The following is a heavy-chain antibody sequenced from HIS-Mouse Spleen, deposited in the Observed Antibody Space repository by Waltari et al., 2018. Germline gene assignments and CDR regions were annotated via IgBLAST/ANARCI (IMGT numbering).Heavy chain of an antibody. Sequence: QLQLQESGPGLVKPSETLSLTCTVSGGSISSSSYYWGWIRQPPGKGLEGIGCIYVSGSTYYSPSLKSRVTISVDTSKNQFSLKLISVTAADTAVYYCAREIPYSSSWYDWYFDLWGRGTLVTVSS. CDR1: GGSISSSSYY. J-gene: IGHJ2*01. CDR3: AREIPYSSSWYDWYFDL. CDR2: IYVSGST. V-gene: IGHV4-39*07. D-gene: IGHD6-13*01.